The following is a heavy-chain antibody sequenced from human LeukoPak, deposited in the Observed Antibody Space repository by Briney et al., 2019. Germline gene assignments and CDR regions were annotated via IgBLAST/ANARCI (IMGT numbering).Heavy chain of an antibody. J-gene: IGHJ4*02. CDR2: ISGSGGST. Sequence: PGGSLRLSCAASGFTFSSYAMSWVRQAPGKGLEWVSAISGSGGSTYYADSVKGRFTISRDNSKNTLYLQMNSLRAEDTAVYYCARDAEPEPLLSDYGDYFQRDAPDYWGQGTLVTVSS. CDR1: GFTFSSYA. CDR3: ARDAEPEPLLSDYGDYFQRDAPDY. V-gene: IGHV3-23*01. D-gene: IGHD4-17*01.